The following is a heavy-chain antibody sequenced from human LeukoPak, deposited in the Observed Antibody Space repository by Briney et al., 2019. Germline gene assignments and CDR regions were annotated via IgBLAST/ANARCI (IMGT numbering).Heavy chain of an antibody. CDR1: GFTFSSYA. D-gene: IGHD5-12*01. J-gene: IGHJ4*02. CDR3: AKGPSDIVATPFDY. Sequence: GGSLRLSCAASGFTFSSYAMHWVRQAPGKGLEWVAVISYDGSNKYYADSVKGRFTISRDNSKNTLYLQMNSLRAEDTAVYYCAKGPSDIVATPFDYWGQGTLVTVSS. CDR2: ISYDGSNK. V-gene: IGHV3-30-3*01.